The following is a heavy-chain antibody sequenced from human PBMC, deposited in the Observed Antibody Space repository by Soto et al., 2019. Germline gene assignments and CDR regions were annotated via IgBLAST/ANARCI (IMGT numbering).Heavy chain of an antibody. D-gene: IGHD1-20*01. V-gene: IGHV3-11*01. J-gene: IGHJ6*02. CDR2: ISSSGSTI. CDR1: RFTFSDYY. CDR3: ARAIPELTGTLDV. Sequence: AAGSLRLSCSASRFTFSDYYMTWIRQAPGKGLEWVSYISSSGSTIYYADSVKGRFTISRDNAKNSLYLRMNSLRAEDTAVYYCARAIPELTGTLDVWGQGTSVTVSS.